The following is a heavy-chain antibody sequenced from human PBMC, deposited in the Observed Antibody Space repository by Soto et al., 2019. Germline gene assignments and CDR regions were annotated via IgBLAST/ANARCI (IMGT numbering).Heavy chain of an antibody. CDR3: AKARHSTSWYGLEADF. Sequence: GGSLRLSCAASGFIFNDYAMHWVRQAPGKGLEWVAVISYGGDNKYYADSVGGRFAISRDNLKNTLDLQMNSLNPEDTAVYHCAKARHSTSWYGLEADFWGQGTLVTVSS. J-gene: IGHJ4*02. CDR2: ISYGGDNK. CDR1: GFIFNDYA. V-gene: IGHV3-30*09. D-gene: IGHD6-13*01.